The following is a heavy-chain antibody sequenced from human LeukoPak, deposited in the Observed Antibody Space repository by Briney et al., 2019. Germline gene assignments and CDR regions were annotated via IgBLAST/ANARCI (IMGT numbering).Heavy chain of an antibody. V-gene: IGHV3-7*01. CDR3: ARDTGYDCFDY. J-gene: IGHJ4*02. CDR1: GFTFSGSW. D-gene: IGHD5-12*01. Sequence: PGGSLRLSCAASGFTFSGSWMAWVRQAPGKGLEWVANMNQDGSEKNYVDSVKGRFTISRDNAKNSLYLQMNSLRAEDTAVYYCARDTGYDCFDYWGQGTLVTASS. CDR2: MNQDGSEK.